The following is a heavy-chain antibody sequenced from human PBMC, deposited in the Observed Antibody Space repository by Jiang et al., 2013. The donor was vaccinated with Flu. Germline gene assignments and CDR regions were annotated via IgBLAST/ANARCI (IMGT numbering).Heavy chain of an antibody. Sequence: LLKPSETLSLTCAVYGGSFDGYYWTWIRQAPEKGLEWIGEISHGGATDYNPSFKRRLTISIDRSRSQFSLRLTSMTAADTATFYCARGGGERRRPQFDYWGQGTPVTVSS. V-gene: IGHV4-34*01. D-gene: IGHD3-3*01. CDR3: ARGGGERRRPQFDY. CDR1: GGSFDGYY. J-gene: IGHJ4*02. CDR2: ISHGGAT.